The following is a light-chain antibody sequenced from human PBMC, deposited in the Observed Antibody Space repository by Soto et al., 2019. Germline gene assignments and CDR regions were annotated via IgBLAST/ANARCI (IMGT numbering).Light chain of an antibody. Sequence: EIVLTQSPGTLSFSPGERATLTCRASQNVSYNCLAWYQQKPGQAPRLLIYGVSSRATGIPDRFSGSGSGTDFTLTISRLEPEDFAVYYCQQYGDSPFTFGPGTKVHI. CDR1: QNVSYNC. CDR3: QQYGDSPFT. CDR2: GVS. J-gene: IGKJ3*01. V-gene: IGKV3-20*01.